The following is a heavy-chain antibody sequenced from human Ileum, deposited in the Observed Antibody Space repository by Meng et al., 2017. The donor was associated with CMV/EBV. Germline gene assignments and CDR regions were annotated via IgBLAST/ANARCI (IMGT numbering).Heavy chain of an antibody. CDR2: IYYRGST. V-gene: IGHV4-39*07. Sequence: RRLRQSGPALSRPCWTLSPTCTVSGGSTVSSSYYCGWIRQPPGKGLEWIGSIYYRGSTYYNPSLKSRVTISVDTSKNQFSLKLSSVTAADTAVYYCARVDMGGTRPAYWGQGTLVTVSS. D-gene: IGHD6-19*01. J-gene: IGHJ4*02. CDR1: GGSTVSSSYY. CDR3: ARVDMGGTRPAY.